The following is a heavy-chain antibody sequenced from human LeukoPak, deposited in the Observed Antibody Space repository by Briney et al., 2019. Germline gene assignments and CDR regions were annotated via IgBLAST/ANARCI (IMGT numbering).Heavy chain of an antibody. V-gene: IGHV4-59*08. D-gene: IGHD5-18*01. CDR2: IYYNGNT. CDR3: ARRGGYSYGYGPPFDY. Sequence: TSQTLSLTCTVSGGSISGYYWGWIRQPPGKGLEWIGYIYYNGNTNYNPSLTSRVTILVDTFKNQFSLKLTSVTAADTAIYYCARRGGYSYGYGPPFDYWGQGALVTVSS. CDR1: GGSISGYY. J-gene: IGHJ4*02.